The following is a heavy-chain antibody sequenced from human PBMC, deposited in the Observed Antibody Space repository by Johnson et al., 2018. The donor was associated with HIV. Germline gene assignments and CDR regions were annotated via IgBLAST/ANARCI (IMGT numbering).Heavy chain of an antibody. CDR1: GFAFSSYG. D-gene: IGHD6-13*01. Sequence: RLSCAASGFAFSSYGMHWVRQAPGKGLEWVALISYDGSKKFYADSLKGRFTISRDSSMNTLYLQMNSLKIEDTAVYSCAQEVRIAGSAAFDIWGQGTMVTVSS. CDR2: ISYDGSKK. CDR3: AQEVRIAGSAAFDI. J-gene: IGHJ3*02. V-gene: IGHV3-30*18.